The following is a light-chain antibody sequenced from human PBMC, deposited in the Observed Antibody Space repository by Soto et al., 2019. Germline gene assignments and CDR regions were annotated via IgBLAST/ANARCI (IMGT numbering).Light chain of an antibody. CDR2: NVN. V-gene: IGLV2-11*01. CDR1: ISNVGGYNY. CDR3: CSYGGTVV. J-gene: IGLJ2*01. Sequence: ALTQPRSVSGSPGQSVTISCTGSISNVGGYNYVSWYQQHPDEAPQLIIYNVNKRPSGVPDRFSGSKSGNTASLTISGLQAEDEADYYCCSYGGTVVFGGGTKLTVL.